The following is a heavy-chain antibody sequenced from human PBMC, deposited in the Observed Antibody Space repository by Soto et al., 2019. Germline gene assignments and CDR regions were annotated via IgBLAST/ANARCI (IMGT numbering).Heavy chain of an antibody. CDR1: GYTLTDLS. V-gene: IGHV1-24*01. J-gene: IGHJ6*02. CDR3: RVAGPLRSYYYYGMDV. CDR2: FDPEDGET. Sequence: ASVKVSCKVSGYTLTDLSIHWVRQTPGKGLEWMGGFDPEDGETIYAQNFQGRVTMTEDTSTDTAYMELSRLRSDDTAVYYCRVAGPLRSYYYYGMDVWGQGTTVTVSS. D-gene: IGHD6-19*01.